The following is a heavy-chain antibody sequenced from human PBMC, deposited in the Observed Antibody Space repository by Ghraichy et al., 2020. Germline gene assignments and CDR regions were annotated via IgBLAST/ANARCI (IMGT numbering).Heavy chain of an antibody. V-gene: IGHV1-18*04. CDR2: ISAYNGNT. J-gene: IGHJ6*02. D-gene: IGHD2-2*01. CDR3: ARGDCSSTSCYLLGYYGMDV. CDR1: GYTFTSYG. Sequence: ASVKVSCKASGYTFTSYGISWVRQAPGQGLEWMGWISAYNGNTNYAQKLQGRVTMTTDTSTSTAYMELRSLRSDDTAVYYCARGDCSSTSCYLLGYYGMDVWAKGPRSPSP.